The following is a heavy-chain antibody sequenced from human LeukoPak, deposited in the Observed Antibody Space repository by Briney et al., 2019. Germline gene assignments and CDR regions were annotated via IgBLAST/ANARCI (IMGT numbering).Heavy chain of an antibody. CDR2: IFTSSIHI. D-gene: IGHD5-18*01. V-gene: IGHV3-21*01. J-gene: IGHJ4*02. CDR1: GFTFRSYS. Sequence: TGGSLRLSCAASGFTFRSYSMNWVRQAPGKGLEWVSSIFTSSIHIYYADSVKGRFTISRDNAKNSLYLQMNSLRAEDTAVYYCARASSWGYSYGYSYWGQGTLVTVSS. CDR3: ARASSWGYSYGYSY.